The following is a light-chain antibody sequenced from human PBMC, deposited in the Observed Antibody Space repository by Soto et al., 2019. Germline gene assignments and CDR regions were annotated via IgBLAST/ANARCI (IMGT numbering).Light chain of an antibody. J-gene: IGKJ1*01. CDR2: GAS. CDR1: QSVSSN. Sequence: EIVLTQSPGTLSLSPGERAALSCRASQSVSSNYLAWYQQKPGQPPRLLIYGASTRATGIPARFSGGGSGTEFTLTISSLQSEDFAVYYCQQYNIWWTFGQGTKVDIK. CDR3: QQYNIWWT. V-gene: IGKV3-15*01.